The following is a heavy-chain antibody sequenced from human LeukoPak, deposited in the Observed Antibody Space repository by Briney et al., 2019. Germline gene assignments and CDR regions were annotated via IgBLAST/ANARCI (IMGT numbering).Heavy chain of an antibody. Sequence: GASVKVSCKASGGTFSSYAISWVRQAPGQGLEWMGRIIPILGIANYAQKFQGRVTITADKSTSTAYMGLSSLRSEDTAVYYCARGNPSGYDLSSLDYWGQGTLVTVSS. CDR2: IIPILGIA. CDR1: GGTFSSYA. CDR3: ARGNPSGYDLSSLDY. J-gene: IGHJ4*02. V-gene: IGHV1-69*04. D-gene: IGHD5-12*01.